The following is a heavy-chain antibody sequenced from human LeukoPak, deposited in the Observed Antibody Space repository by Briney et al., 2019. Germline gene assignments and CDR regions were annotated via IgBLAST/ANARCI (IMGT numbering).Heavy chain of an antibody. V-gene: IGHV4-59*01. CDR2: TYYTGST. CDR1: GGSMSTYY. D-gene: IGHD1-14*01. Sequence: PSETLSLTCTVSGGSMSTYYWTWIRQPPGKGLEWIGFTYYTGSTNYNPSLKSRVTISVDTSKNQFSLKLSSVTAADTAVYYCAGMRITTPTVRTLDYWGQGTLVTVSS. CDR3: AGMRITTPTVRTLDY. J-gene: IGHJ4*02.